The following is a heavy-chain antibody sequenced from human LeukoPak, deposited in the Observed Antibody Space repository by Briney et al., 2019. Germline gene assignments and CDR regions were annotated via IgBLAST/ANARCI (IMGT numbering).Heavy chain of an antibody. J-gene: IGHJ4*02. CDR1: GFTFSSYG. Sequence: PGGSLRLSCAASGFTFSSYGMHWVRQAPGKGLEWVAFIRYDGSNKYYADSVKGRFTISRDNSKNTLYLQMNSLRAEDTAVYYCAKDRIAVAGILVWGQGTLVTVSS. V-gene: IGHV3-30*02. D-gene: IGHD6-19*01. CDR2: IRYDGSNK. CDR3: AKDRIAVAGILV.